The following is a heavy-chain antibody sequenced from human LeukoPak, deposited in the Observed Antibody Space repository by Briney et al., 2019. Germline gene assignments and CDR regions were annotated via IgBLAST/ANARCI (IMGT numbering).Heavy chain of an antibody. CDR1: GFTFSSYA. V-gene: IGHV3-64D*09. Sequence: PGGSLRLSCSASGFTFSSYAMYWVRQAPGKGLEYVSGISSNGGSTYYADSVKGRFTISRDNSKNTLYLQMSSLRAEDTAVYYCVKITSSSGGDYWGRGTLVTVSS. CDR2: ISSNGGST. D-gene: IGHD6-19*01. J-gene: IGHJ4*02. CDR3: VKITSSSGGDY.